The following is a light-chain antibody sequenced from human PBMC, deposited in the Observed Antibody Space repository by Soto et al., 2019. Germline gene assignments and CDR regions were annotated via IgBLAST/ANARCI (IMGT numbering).Light chain of an antibody. V-gene: IGKV3-15*01. CDR3: QQFNKWPWT. CDR2: DAS. J-gene: IGKJ1*01. CDR1: ESVGSN. Sequence: EIVMPQSLVTLSVSPGASSPLSGRASESVGSNLAWYQQKPGQPPRLLIYDASMRETGVPPRFSGSGSGTEFTLTISNLQSEDFAIYFCQQFNKWPWTFGQGTKVDIK.